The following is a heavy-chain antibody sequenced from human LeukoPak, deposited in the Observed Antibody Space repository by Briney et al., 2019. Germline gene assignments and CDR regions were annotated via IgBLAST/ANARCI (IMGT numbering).Heavy chain of an antibody. V-gene: IGHV1-2*02. Sequence: ASVKVSCKTSGYTFTGYYIHWVRQAPGQGLEWMGWMNPNSGGTKYAQSFQGRVTMTRDTSISTAYLQWSSLKASDTAMYYCARRKGIITMVRGVIHAFDIWGQGTMVTVSS. CDR3: ARRKGIITMVRGVIHAFDI. J-gene: IGHJ3*02. D-gene: IGHD3-10*01. CDR1: GYTFTGYY. CDR2: MNPNSGGT.